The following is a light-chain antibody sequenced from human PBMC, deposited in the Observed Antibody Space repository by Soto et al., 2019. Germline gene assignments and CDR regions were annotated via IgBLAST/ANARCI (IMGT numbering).Light chain of an antibody. CDR3: QQSYSTPIT. Sequence: ILLTQSPSSLSASVGDRVAITCRASQGIDTSLAWYQQKPGKAPKLLIYAPSNFQSGVPSRFSGSGSGTHFTLTISSLQPEDFATYYCQQSYSTPITFGQGTRLEIK. J-gene: IGKJ5*01. V-gene: IGKV1-9*01. CDR1: QGIDTS. CDR2: APS.